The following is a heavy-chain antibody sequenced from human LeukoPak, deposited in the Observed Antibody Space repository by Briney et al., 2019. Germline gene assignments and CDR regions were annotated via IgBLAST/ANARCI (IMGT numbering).Heavy chain of an antibody. CDR3: ARGHSSGWANYYYYYGMDV. J-gene: IGHJ6*04. D-gene: IGHD6-19*01. Sequence: GGSLRLSCAVSGFTFSSYSMNWVRQAPGKGLEWVSCSSRGDSYIHYADSVKGRFTISIDNAKNSLYLQMDSLRAEDTAVYYCARGHSSGWANYYYYYGMDVWGKGTTVTVSS. CDR1: GFTFSSYS. V-gene: IGHV3-21*01. CDR2: SSRGDSYI.